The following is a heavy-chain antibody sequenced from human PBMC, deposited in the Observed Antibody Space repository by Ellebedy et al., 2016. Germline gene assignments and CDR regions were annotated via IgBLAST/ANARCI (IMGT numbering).Heavy chain of an antibody. CDR1: GLPLSTLW. Sequence: GESLKISCAASGLPLSTLWMTWFRQAPGKGLEWVASIKEDGSFKQYVDSVRGRFTISKDNAKNSVYLQMNVLRVEDRGIYYCATDLRPLTRGWGYWGQGTLVTVSS. CDR3: ATDLRPLTRGWGY. CDR2: IKEDGSFK. J-gene: IGHJ4*02. D-gene: IGHD3-10*01. V-gene: IGHV3-7*01.